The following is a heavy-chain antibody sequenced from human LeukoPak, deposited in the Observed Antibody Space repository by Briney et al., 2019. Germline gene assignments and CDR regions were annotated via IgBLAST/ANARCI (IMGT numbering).Heavy chain of an antibody. V-gene: IGHV3-21*01. CDR3: ARSGASTGFD. D-gene: IGHD1-1*01. J-gene: IGHJ4*02. CDR1: GFTFSSYS. CDR2: ISSSSYI. Sequence: GGSLRLSCAASGFTFSSYSMNWVRQAPGKGLEWVSSISSSSYIYYADSVKGRFTISRDNAKNSLYLQMNSLRAGDTAVYYCARSGASTGFDWGQGTLVTVSS.